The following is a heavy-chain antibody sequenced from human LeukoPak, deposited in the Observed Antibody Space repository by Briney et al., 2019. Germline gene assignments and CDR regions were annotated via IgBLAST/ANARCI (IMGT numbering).Heavy chain of an antibody. Sequence: ASVNVSCKASGYTFTSYGISWVRQAPGQGLEWMGWISAYNGNTNYAQKLQGRVTMTTDTSTSTAYMELRSLRSDDTAVYYCARVVGGSYYYYYMDVWGKGTTVTVSS. CDR3: ARVVGGSYYYYYMDV. CDR1: GYTFTSYG. D-gene: IGHD1-26*01. CDR2: ISAYNGNT. J-gene: IGHJ6*03. V-gene: IGHV1-18*01.